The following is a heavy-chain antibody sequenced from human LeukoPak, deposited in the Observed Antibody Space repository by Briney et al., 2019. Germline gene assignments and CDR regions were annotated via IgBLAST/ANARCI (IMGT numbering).Heavy chain of an antibody. V-gene: IGHV3-64*01. CDR3: ARDKMRGYSYGDLDY. D-gene: IGHD5-18*01. Sequence: GGSLRLSCAASGFTFSRHAMHWVRQAPGKGLEYLSTINSNGESPYYASSVKGRFTISRDNSKNTLLLQIDSLRVEDMAVYYCARDKMRGYSYGDLDYWGQGALVTVSS. CDR2: INSNGESP. J-gene: IGHJ4*02. CDR1: GFTFSRHA.